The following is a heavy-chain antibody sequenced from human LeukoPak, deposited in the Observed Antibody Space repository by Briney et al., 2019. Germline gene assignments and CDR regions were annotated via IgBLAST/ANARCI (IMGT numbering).Heavy chain of an antibody. Sequence: GGSLRLSCAASGFTFSTYAMSWVRQAPGKGLEWVSAFSDSGGSTYYADSVKGRFTISRDNSKSTLYLQMNSLRAEDTALYYCVKEDYYDSSGYYPLGFWGQGTLVTVSS. J-gene: IGHJ4*02. V-gene: IGHV3-23*01. CDR2: FSDSGGST. D-gene: IGHD3-22*01. CDR3: VKEDYYDSSGYYPLGF. CDR1: GFTFSTYA.